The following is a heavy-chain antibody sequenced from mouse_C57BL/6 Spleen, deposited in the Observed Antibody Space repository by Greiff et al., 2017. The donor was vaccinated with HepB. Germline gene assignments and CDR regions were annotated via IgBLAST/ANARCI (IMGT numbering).Heavy chain of an antibody. CDR3: TTAYYDYDGRDY. V-gene: IGHV14-1*01. D-gene: IGHD2-4*01. CDR2: IDPEDGDT. Sequence: EVQLQQSGAELVRPGASVKLSCTASGFNIKDYYMHWVKQRPEQGLEWIGRIDPEDGDTEYAPKFQGKATMTADTSSNTAYLQLSSLTSEDTAVYYCTTAYYDYDGRDYWGQGTTLTVSS. CDR1: GFNIKDYY. J-gene: IGHJ2*01.